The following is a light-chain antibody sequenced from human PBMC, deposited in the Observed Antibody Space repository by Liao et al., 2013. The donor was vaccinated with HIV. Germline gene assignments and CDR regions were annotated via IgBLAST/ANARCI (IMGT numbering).Light chain of an antibody. CDR2: YDN. CDR1: GIGIKS. CDR3: QVWDSSTFWV. V-gene: IGLV3-21*01. J-gene: IGLJ1*01. Sequence: YVRTQSPSVSVAPGKTASITCGGDGIGIKSVNWYQQKPGQAPVLVIYYDNDRPSGIPERFSGSKSGNTATLTISRVEAGDEADYYCQVWDSSTFWVFGTGTKVTVL.